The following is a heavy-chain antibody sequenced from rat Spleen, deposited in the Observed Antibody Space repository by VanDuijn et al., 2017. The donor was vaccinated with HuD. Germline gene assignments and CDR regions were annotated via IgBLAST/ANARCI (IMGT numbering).Heavy chain of an antibody. Sequence: EVQLVESGGGLVQPGRSLKVSCAASGFTFSDYNMAWVRQAPTKGLEWVAYISTGGGSTYYRDSVKGRFTISRDNAKSTLYLQMDSLRSEDTATYYCTTDGATPFDYWGQGVMVTVSS. J-gene: IGHJ2*01. CDR3: TTDGATPFDY. CDR1: GFTFSDYN. D-gene: IGHD3-4*01. V-gene: IGHV5-27*01. CDR2: ISTGGGST.